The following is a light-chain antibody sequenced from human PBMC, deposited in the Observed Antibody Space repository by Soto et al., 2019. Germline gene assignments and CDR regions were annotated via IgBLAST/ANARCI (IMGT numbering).Light chain of an antibody. V-gene: IGLV2-11*01. CDR2: DVS. CDR3: CSYAGSYTLV. J-gene: IGLJ2*01. Sequence: QSALTQPRSVSGSPGQSVTISCTGTSSDVGGYNYVSWYQQHPGKAPKVMIYDVSKRPSGVPDRISGSKSGNTASLTISGLQADDEADYYCCSYAGSYTLVFGGGTKLTVL. CDR1: SSDVGGYNY.